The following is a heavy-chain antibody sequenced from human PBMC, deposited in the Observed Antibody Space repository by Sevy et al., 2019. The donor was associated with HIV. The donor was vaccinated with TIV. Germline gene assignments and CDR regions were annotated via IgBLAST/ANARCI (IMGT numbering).Heavy chain of an antibody. CDR1: GFTFSSYW. D-gene: IGHD6-13*01. V-gene: IGHV3-7*01. Sequence: GGSLRLSCAASGFTFSSYWMSWVRQAPGKGLEWVANIKQDGSEKYYVDSVKGRFTISRDNAKNSLYLQMNSLRAEDTAVYYCAFSIAAAPFDYWGQRTLVTVSS. CDR2: IKQDGSEK. J-gene: IGHJ4*02. CDR3: AFSIAAAPFDY.